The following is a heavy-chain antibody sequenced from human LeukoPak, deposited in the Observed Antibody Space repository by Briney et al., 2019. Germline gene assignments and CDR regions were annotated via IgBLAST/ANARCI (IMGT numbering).Heavy chain of an antibody. CDR2: INPNSGGT. CDR1: GYTFTSYG. D-gene: IGHD1-1*01. Sequence: ASVKVSCKASGYTFTSYGISWVRQAPGQGLEWMGWINPNSGGTNYAQKFQGRVTMTRDTSISTAYMELSRLRSDDTAVYYCARARRNGDWFDPWGQGTLVTVSS. V-gene: IGHV1-2*02. CDR3: ARARRNGDWFDP. J-gene: IGHJ5*02.